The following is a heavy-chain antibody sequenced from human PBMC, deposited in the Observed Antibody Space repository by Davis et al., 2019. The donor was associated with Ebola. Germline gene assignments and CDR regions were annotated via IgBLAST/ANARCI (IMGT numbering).Heavy chain of an antibody. D-gene: IGHD5-18*01. CDR2: IIPILGIA. CDR3: ARDLDTAMSF. CDR1: GHAFTTYA. Sequence: SVKVSCKASGHAFTTYALNWVRQAPGQGLEWMGRIIPILGIANYAQKFQGRVTITADKSTSTAYMELSSLRSEDTAVYYCARDLDTAMSFWGQGTMVTVSS. J-gene: IGHJ3*01. V-gene: IGHV1-69*04.